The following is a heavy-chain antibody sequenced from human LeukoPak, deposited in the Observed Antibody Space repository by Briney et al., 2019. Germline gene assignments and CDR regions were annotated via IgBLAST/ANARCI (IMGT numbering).Heavy chain of an antibody. V-gene: IGHV4-61*01. CDR1: GGSISSRSYY. J-gene: IGHJ6*03. CDR2: IYYSGST. Sequence: SETLSLTCTVSGGSISSRSYYWSWIRQPPGKGLEWIGYIYYSGSTNYNPSLKSRVTISVDTSKNQFSLKLSSVTAADTAVYYCARYSWPGGGDYDYYYYYMDVWGKGTTVTVSS. D-gene: IGHD2-21*02. CDR3: ARYSWPGGGDYDYYYYYMDV.